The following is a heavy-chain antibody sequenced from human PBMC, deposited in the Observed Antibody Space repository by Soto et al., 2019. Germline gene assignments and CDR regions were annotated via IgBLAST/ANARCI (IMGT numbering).Heavy chain of an antibody. J-gene: IGHJ4*02. V-gene: IGHV3-30-3*01. Sequence: QVQLVESGGDVVQPGRSLRLSCAASGFTFSSYAMHWVRQAPGKGLEWVAVISYDGSNKYYADSVKGRFTISRDNSKNTLYLQMNSLRAEDTAVYYCARGLGELLGRDYWGQGTLVTVSS. CDR2: ISYDGSNK. D-gene: IGHD1-26*01. CDR1: GFTFSSYA. CDR3: ARGLGELLGRDY.